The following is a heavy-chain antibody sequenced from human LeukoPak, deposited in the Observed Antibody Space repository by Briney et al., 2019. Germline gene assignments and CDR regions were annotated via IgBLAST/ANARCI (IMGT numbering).Heavy chain of an antibody. CDR3: VKPAGTGRWFDP. CDR1: GYSFTSHW. J-gene: IGHJ5*02. CDR2: IYPGDSDI. D-gene: IGHD2-8*02. Sequence: GESLKIACKASGYSFTSHWIGWVRQMPGKGLEWMGIIYPGDSDIRYSPSFEGQVSISADTSMNTAYLHWSSLKASDTAMYFCVKPAGTGRWFDPWGQGTLVTVSS. V-gene: IGHV5-51*01.